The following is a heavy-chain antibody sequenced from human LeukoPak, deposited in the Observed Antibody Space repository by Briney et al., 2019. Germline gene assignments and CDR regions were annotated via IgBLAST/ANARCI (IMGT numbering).Heavy chain of an antibody. V-gene: IGHV3-23*01. J-gene: IGHJ4*02. Sequence: PGGSLRLSCAVSGITLSNYGMSWVRQAPGKGLEWVAGISDSGGSTNYADSVKGRFTISRDNPKNTLYLQMNSLRAEDTAVYYCAKNFGYCGGDCYVHTLDYWGQGTLVTVSS. D-gene: IGHD2-21*02. CDR3: AKNFGYCGGDCYVHTLDY. CDR1: GITLSNYG. CDR2: ISDSGGST.